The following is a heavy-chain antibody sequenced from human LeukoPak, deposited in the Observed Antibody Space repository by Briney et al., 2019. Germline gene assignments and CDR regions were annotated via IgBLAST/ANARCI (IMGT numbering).Heavy chain of an antibody. CDR2: ISAYNGNT. Sequence: GASVKVSCKASGYTFTSYGISWVRQAPGQGLEWMGWISAYNGNTNYAQKFQGRVTMTRDTSISTAYMELSRLRSDDTAVYYCARTRDPHDYWGQGTLVTVSS. V-gene: IGHV1-18*01. CDR3: ARTRDPHDY. J-gene: IGHJ4*02. CDR1: GYTFTSYG.